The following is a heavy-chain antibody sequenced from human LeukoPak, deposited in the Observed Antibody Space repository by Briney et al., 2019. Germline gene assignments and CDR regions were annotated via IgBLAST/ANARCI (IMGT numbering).Heavy chain of an antibody. J-gene: IGHJ6*02. Sequence: ASVKVSCKASGYTFTGYYMHWVRQAPGQGLEWMGWISPNSGGTNYAQKFQGWVTMTRDTSISTAYMELSRLRSDDTAVYYCARDRLEDYGMDVWGQGTTVTVSS. CDR3: ARDRLEDYGMDV. D-gene: IGHD3-16*01. V-gene: IGHV1-2*04. CDR2: ISPNSGGT. CDR1: GYTFTGYY.